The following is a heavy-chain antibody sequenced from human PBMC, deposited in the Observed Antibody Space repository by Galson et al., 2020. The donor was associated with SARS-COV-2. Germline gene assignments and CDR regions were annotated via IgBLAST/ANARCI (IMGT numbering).Heavy chain of an antibody. CDR3: ARHGRGELLFPFDY. CDR1: GGSISSSIYF. V-gene: IGHV4-39*01. J-gene: IGHJ4*02. Sequence: SETLSLTCTVSGGSISSSIYFWGWIRQPPGKALQRIGTTYDSGSTYYDPSLKSRLTITVDTSKNQFSLKLSPVTAADTAVYYCARHGRGELLFPFDYWGQGILVTVSS. D-gene: IGHD1-26*01. CDR2: TYDSGST.